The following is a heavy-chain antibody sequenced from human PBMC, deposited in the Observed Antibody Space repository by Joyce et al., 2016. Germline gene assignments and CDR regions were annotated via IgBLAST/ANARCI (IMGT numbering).Heavy chain of an antibody. V-gene: IGHV3-53*01. Sequence: EVQLVESGGGLIQPGGSLRLSCAASGLSVSDNYMAWVRQGPGKGMVWVSLRFLAGTQYYADSVKGRFVISRDNSENTVHLQMDSLRADDTAVYYCTRSLSRRARFENWGQGTLVTVSS. CDR3: TRSLSRRARFEN. CDR2: RFLAGTQ. J-gene: IGHJ4*02. CDR1: GLSVSDNY.